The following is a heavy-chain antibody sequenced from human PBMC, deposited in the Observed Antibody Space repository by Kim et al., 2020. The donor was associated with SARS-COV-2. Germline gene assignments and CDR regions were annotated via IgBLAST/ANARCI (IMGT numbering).Heavy chain of an antibody. J-gene: IGHJ4*02. V-gene: IGHV1-18*01. CDR2: ISAYNGNT. D-gene: IGHD3-9*01. CDR3: ARILVLRYFDWTDLDY. CDR1: GYTFTSYG. Sequence: ASVKVSCKASGYTFTSYGISWVRQAPGQGLEWMGWISAYNGNTNYAQKLQGRVTMTTDTSTSTAYMELRSLRSDDTAVYYCARILVLRYFDWTDLDYWGQGTLVTVSS.